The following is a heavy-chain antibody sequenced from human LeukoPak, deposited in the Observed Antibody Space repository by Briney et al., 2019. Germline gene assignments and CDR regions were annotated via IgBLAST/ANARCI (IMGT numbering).Heavy chain of an antibody. D-gene: IGHD3-3*01. J-gene: IGHJ4*02. CDR1: GFTFSSYA. V-gene: IGHV3-23*01. CDR3: AKSGSITIFGVVLGY. CDR2: ISGSGGST. Sequence: GGSLRLSCAASGFTFSSYAMSWVRKAPGKGLKWVSAISGSGGSTYYADSVKGRFTISRDNSKNTLYLQMNSLRAEDTAVYYCAKSGSITIFGVVLGYWGQGTLVTVSS.